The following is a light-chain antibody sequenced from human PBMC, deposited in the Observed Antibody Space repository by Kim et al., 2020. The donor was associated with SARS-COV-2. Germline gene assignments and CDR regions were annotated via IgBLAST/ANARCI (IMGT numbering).Light chain of an antibody. V-gene: IGKV1-5*01. Sequence: DIQMTQSPSSLSASVGDRVTITCRASQSISSCLAWYQQKPGKAPTLLIYDASTLERGVPSRFRGSGSGTEFTLTISSLQPEDVATYYCQQYKSYSQTFGQGTKVDIK. CDR1: QSISSC. J-gene: IGKJ1*01. CDR2: DAS. CDR3: QQYKSYSQT.